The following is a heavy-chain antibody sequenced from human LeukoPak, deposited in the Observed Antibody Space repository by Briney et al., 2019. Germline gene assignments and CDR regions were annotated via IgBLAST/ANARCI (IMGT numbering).Heavy chain of an antibody. CDR3: AKAQITVTTLDY. CDR1: GGSFSGYY. V-gene: IGHV3-23*01. Sequence: ETLSLTCAVYGGSFSGYYWSWVRQAPGKGLEWVSAISGSGGSTYYADSVKGRFTISRDNSKNTLYLQMNSLRAEDTAVYYCAKAQITVTTLDYWGQGTLVTVSS. D-gene: IGHD4-17*01. J-gene: IGHJ4*02. CDR2: ISGSGGST.